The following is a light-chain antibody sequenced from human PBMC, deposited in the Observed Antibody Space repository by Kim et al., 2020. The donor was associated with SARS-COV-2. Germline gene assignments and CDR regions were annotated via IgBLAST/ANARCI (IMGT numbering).Light chain of an antibody. CDR2: GAS. Sequence: PGERVTLSCRASQSVSSSYLTWYQQNPGQAPRLLIYGASTRATSIPARFSGSGSGTDFTLTISSLQPEDFAVYYCQQDYNFTFGLGTKLEI. V-gene: IGKV3D-7*01. CDR3: QQDYNFT. J-gene: IGKJ2*01. CDR1: QSVSSSY.